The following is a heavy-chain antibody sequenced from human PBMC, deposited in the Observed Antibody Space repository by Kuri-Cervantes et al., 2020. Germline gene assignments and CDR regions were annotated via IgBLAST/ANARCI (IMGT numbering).Heavy chain of an antibody. CDR3: ARELRYGSGTRTKNGMDV. Sequence: GSLRLSCAVYGGSFSGYYWSWIRQPPGKGLEWIGEINHSGSTNYNPSLKSRVTISVDTSKNQFSLKLSSVTAADTAVYYCARELRYGSGTRTKNGMDVWGQGTTVTVSS. V-gene: IGHV4-34*01. J-gene: IGHJ6*02. CDR1: GGSFSGYY. CDR2: INHSGST. D-gene: IGHD3-10*01.